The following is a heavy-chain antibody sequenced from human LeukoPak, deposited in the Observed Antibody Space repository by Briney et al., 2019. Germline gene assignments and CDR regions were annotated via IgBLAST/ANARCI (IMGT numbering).Heavy chain of an antibody. V-gene: IGHV4-39*07. D-gene: IGHD3-10*01. CDR2: IYYSGST. J-gene: IGHJ6*03. CDR1: GGSISSSSYY. Sequence: PSETLSLTCTVSGGSISSSSYYWGWIRQPPGKGLEWIGSIYYSGSTYYNPSLESRVTISVDTSKNQFSLKLSSVTAADTAVYYCARGLAMVRPRGPYYMDVWGKGTTATVSS. CDR3: ARGLAMVRPRGPYYMDV.